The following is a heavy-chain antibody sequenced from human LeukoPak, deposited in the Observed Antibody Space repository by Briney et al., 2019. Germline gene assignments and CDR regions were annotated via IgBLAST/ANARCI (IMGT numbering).Heavy chain of an antibody. D-gene: IGHD4-17*01. Sequence: ASVKVSCKASGYTFTSYGFSWVRQAPGQGLEWMGWFSAYNGNTDYPQNLQGRVTLTTDTSTSTAYMELRSLRSDDTAVYYCARDTYTTVTAMDVWGKGTTVIVSS. CDR2: FSAYNGNT. CDR3: ARDTYTTVTAMDV. V-gene: IGHV1-18*01. CDR1: GYTFTSYG. J-gene: IGHJ6*03.